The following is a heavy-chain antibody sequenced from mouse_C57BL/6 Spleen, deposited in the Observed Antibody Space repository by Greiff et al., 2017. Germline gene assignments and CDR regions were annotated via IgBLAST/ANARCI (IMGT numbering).Heavy chain of an antibody. CDR2: INPSSGYT. CDR1: GYTFPSYT. V-gene: IGHV1-4*01. D-gene: IGHD2-10*02. J-gene: IGHJ1*03. Sequence: QVQLQQSGAELARPGASVKLSCKASGYTFPSYTMHWVKQRPGQGLEWIGYINPSSGYTKYNQKFKDKATLTADKSSSTAYMQLSSLTSEDSAVYYCARESFLGYFDVWGTGTTVTVSS. CDR3: ARESFLGYFDV.